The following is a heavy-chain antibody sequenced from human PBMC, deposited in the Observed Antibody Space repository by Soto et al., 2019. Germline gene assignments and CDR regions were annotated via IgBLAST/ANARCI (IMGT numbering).Heavy chain of an antibody. CDR1: GGTFSSYA. D-gene: IGHD3-3*01. V-gene: IGHV1-69*13. CDR3: ATTKTNWSGYVY. J-gene: IGHJ4*02. Sequence: SVKVSCKASGGTFSSYAISWVRQAPGQGLEWMGGIIPIFGTANYAQKFRGRVTITADESTSTAYMELSSLRSEDTAMYYCATTKTNWSGYVYWGQGTLVTVSS. CDR2: IIPIFGTA.